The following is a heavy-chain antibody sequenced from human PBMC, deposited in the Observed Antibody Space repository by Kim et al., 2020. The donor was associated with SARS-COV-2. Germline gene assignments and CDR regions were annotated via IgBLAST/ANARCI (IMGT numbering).Heavy chain of an antibody. J-gene: IGHJ6*03. Sequence: SETLSLTCTVSGGSISSYYWSWIRQPPGKGLEWIGYIYYSGSTNYNPSLKSRVTISVDTSKNQFSLKLSSVTAADTAVYYCARHARPGFWSGPSRYYYYMGVGGKGTTVSVFS. D-gene: IGHD3-3*01. CDR1: GGSISSYY. CDR3: ARHARPGFWSGPSRYYYYMGV. V-gene: IGHV4-59*08. CDR2: IYYSGST.